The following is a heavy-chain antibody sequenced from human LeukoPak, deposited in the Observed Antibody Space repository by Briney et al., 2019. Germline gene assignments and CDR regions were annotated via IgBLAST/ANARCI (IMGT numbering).Heavy chain of an antibody. V-gene: IGHV4-38-2*02. J-gene: IGHJ3*02. CDR3: AKSNGYGLVDI. CDR1: GYSISSGYY. D-gene: IGHD3-10*01. Sequence: SETLSLTCTVSGYSISSGYYWGWIRQPPGKGLEWIGSIYHSGSTNYNPSLKSRVTISLDTSRNQFSLKLNSVTAADTAVYYCAKSNGYGLVDIWGQGTMVTVSS. CDR2: IYHSGST.